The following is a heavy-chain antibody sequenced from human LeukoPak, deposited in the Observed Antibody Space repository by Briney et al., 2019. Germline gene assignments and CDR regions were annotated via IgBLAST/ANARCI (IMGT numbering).Heavy chain of an antibody. V-gene: IGHV3-21*01. J-gene: IGHJ4*02. CDR3: TSSRYDSSGYYGIIGY. CDR1: GFTFSSYS. D-gene: IGHD3-22*01. CDR2: ISRSSNYK. Sequence: PGGSLRLSCAASGFTFSSYSMNWVRQAPGKGLEWVPSISRSSNYKYYADSVKGRFTISRDNAKNSLYLQMNSLRAEDTALYYCTSSRYDSSGYYGIIGYWGQGTLVTVSS.